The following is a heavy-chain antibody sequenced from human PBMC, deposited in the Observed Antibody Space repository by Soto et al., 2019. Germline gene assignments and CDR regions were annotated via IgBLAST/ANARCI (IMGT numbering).Heavy chain of an antibody. CDR1: GFTFDDYT. D-gene: IGHD1-26*01. J-gene: IGHJ1*01. V-gene: IGHV3-9*01. Sequence: SGGGLVQPGRSLRLSCAASGFTFDDYTMHWVRQVPGKGLEWVSGINWNSGSIGYGDSVKGRFAISRDNAKNSLHLQMNSLSAEDTAFYYCVKDESIDWYSGHFRHWGQGTLVTVSS. CDR3: VKDESIDWYSGHFRH. CDR2: INWNSGSI.